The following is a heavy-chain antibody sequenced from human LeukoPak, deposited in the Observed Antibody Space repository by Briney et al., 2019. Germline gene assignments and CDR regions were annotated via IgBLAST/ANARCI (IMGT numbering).Heavy chain of an antibody. CDR2: IIPIFGTA. CDR1: GGTFSNYA. CDR3: ARGPTDYDFWSGYSKKYYYYMDV. Sequence: GSSVKVSCKASGGTFSNYAISWVRQAPGQGLEWMGGIIPIFGTANYAQKLQDRVTLSMKESTSTAYMELSSLRSEDTAVYYCARGPTDYDFWSGYSKKYYYYMDVWGTGTTVTVSS. D-gene: IGHD3-3*01. J-gene: IGHJ6*03. V-gene: IGHV1-69*05.